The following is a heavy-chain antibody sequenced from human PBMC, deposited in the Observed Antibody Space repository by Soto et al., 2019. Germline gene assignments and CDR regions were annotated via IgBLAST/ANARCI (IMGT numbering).Heavy chain of an antibody. CDR1: GFTFSNYG. J-gene: IGHJ4*02. D-gene: IGHD6-6*01. Sequence: EVQLVESGGVLVQPGGSLRLSCAASGFTFSNYGMNWVRQAPGKGLAWVSYISSGRPTIQYADSVKGRFTISRDNAKNSLYLQMNSLRDEDTAVYYCARGGAARPDYWGQGTLVTVSS. CDR3: ARGGAARPDY. CDR2: ISSGRPTI. V-gene: IGHV3-48*02.